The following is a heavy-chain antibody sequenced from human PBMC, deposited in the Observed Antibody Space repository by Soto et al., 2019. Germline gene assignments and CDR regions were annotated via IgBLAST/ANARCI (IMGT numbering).Heavy chain of an antibody. CDR2: IHSDESST. J-gene: IGHJ3*01. CDR3: ARGDRGAFDL. V-gene: IGHV3-74*01. D-gene: IGHD1-26*01. CDR1: GFTFSYYW. Sequence: EVQLVESGGGLVRPGGSLRLSCAASGFTFSYYWMHWVRQAPGKGLVWVSRIHSDESSTTYADFVKGRFIISRDNARNTVALQVNSVRLEDTAVYYCARGDRGAFDLWGQGTVVTVSS.